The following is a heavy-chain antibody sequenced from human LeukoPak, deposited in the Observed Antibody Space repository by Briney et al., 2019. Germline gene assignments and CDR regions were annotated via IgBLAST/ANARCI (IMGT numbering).Heavy chain of an antibody. J-gene: IGHJ1*01. Sequence: ASLKVSCKASGGTFSRHTISWVRQSPGQGLEWMGGITPMFGTSNYAQKFRGRVTITADESTNTAYVELSRLRSEDTAVYYCARDSSEFRSLLFHWGQGTLVTVSS. CDR3: ARDSSEFRSLLFH. CDR1: GGTFSRHT. CDR2: ITPMFGTS. D-gene: IGHD1-14*01. V-gene: IGHV1-69*01.